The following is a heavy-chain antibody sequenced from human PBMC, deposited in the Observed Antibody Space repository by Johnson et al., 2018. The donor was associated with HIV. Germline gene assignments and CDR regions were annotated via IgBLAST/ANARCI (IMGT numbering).Heavy chain of an antibody. D-gene: IGHD3-16*01. V-gene: IGHV3-33*06. CDR1: GFSFSTYG. J-gene: IGHJ3*02. Sequence: QEQLVESGGGLVKPGGSLRLSCAASGFSFSTYGMHWVRQAPGKGLEWVAVMWYDGSNKYYADSVKGRFTISRDNYKNTLYLQMNSLRAEDTAVYYCAKRPVWAPRDAFDIWGQGTMVTVSS. CDR2: MWYDGSNK. CDR3: AKRPVWAPRDAFDI.